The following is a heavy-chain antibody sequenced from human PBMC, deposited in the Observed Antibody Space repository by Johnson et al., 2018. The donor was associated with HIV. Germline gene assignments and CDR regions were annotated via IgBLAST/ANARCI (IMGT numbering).Heavy chain of an antibody. J-gene: IGHJ3*02. Sequence: MLLVESGGGVVQPGRSLRLSCAASGFTFSSYGMHWVRQAPGKGLEWVSYISSSGSTIYYADSVKGRFTISRDNAKNSLYLQMNSLRAGDTAVYYCARGDTAMGYDAFDIWGQGTMVTVSS. CDR1: GFTFSSYG. CDR2: ISSSGSTI. CDR3: ARGDTAMGYDAFDI. V-gene: IGHV3-48*04. D-gene: IGHD5-18*01.